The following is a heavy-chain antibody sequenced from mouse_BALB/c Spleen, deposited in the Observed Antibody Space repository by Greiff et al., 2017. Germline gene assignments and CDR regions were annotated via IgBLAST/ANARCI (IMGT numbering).Heavy chain of an antibody. CDR3: ARLSGTGHYFDY. V-gene: IGHV3-8*02. CDR1: GDSITSGY. Sequence: EVQLVESGPSLVKPSQTLSLTCSVTGDSITSGYWNWIRKFPGNKLEYMGYISYSGSTYYNPSLKSRISITRDTSKNQYYLQLNSVTTEDTATYYCARLSGTGHYFDYWGQGTTLTVSS. J-gene: IGHJ2*01. CDR2: ISYSGST. D-gene: IGHD4-1*01.